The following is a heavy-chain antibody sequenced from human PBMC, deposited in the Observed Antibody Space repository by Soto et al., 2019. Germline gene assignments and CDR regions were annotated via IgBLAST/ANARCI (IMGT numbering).Heavy chain of an antibody. CDR1: GFTFSESA. CDR2: IRSKPNGHAT. V-gene: IGHV3-73*02. Sequence: EVQLVESGGGLVQPGGSLKLSCAASGFTFSESAVNWVRQASGKGLEWVGHIRSKPNGHATEYAASVKGRFTISRDDSKNTAYLQMDSLKSEDTAVYYCARDWNHAVDYWGQGTLVTVSS. CDR3: ARDWNHAVDY. J-gene: IGHJ4*02. D-gene: IGHD1-1*01.